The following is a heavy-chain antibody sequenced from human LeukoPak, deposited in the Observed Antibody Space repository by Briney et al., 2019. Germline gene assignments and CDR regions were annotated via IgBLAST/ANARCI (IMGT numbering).Heavy chain of an antibody. CDR3: AKDLIAAAGSGFDY. Sequence: GGSLRLSCAASGFTFSSYAMSWVRQAPGKGLEWVSGISWNSGSIGYADSVKGRFTISRDNAKNSLYLQMNSLRAEDTALYYCAKDLIAAAGSGFDYWGQGTLVTVSS. CDR2: ISWNSGSI. CDR1: GFTFSSYA. J-gene: IGHJ4*02. D-gene: IGHD6-13*01. V-gene: IGHV3-9*01.